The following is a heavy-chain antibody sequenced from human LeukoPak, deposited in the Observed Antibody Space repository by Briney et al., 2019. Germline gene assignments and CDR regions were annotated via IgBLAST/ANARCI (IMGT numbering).Heavy chain of an antibody. CDR1: GYTFTSYG. J-gene: IGHJ6*02. D-gene: IGHD4-17*01. CDR3: ARTVTTWSVHYYYYGMDV. CDR2: ISAYNGNT. V-gene: IGHV1-18*01. Sequence: ASVKVSCKASGYTFTSYGISWVRQAPGQGLEWMGWISAYNGNTNYAQKLQGRVTMTTDTSTSTAYMELRSLRSDDTAVYYCARTVTTWSVHYYYYGMDVWGQGTTVTVSS.